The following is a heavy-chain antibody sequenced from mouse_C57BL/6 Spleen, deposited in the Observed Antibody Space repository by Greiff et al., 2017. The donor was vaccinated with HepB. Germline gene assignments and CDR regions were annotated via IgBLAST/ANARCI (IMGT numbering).Heavy chain of an antibody. CDR1: GFTFSSYA. V-gene: IGHV5-4*03. CDR2: ISDGGSYT. J-gene: IGHJ2*01. CDR3: ARALFITTVVALDY. D-gene: IGHD1-1*01. Sequence: EVKLMESGGGLVKPGGSLKLSCAASGFTFSSYAMSWVRQTPEKRLEWVATISDGGSYTYYPDKVKGRFTISRDNAKNNLYLQMSHLKSEDTAMYYCARALFITTVVALDYWGQGTTLTVSS.